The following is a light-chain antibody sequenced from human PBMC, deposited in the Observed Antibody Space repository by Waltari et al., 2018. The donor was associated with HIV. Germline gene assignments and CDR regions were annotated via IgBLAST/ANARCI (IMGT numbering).Light chain of an antibody. J-gene: IGLJ3*02. CDR3: AAWDDRLSVV. V-gene: IGLV1-44*01. CDR2: NNK. Sequence: SVLPQPPSASGTPGQRVTLSFSGRCSRLYINTVNWYQQRPVTAPKLLIYNNKQRPSGVPDRFSGSKSGTSASLAISGLQSEDEADYFCAAWDDRLSVVFGGGTKLTVL. CDR1: CSRLYINT.